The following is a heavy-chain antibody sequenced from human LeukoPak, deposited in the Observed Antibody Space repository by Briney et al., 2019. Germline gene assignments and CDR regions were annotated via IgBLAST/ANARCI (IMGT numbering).Heavy chain of an antibody. CDR1: GGSISSSSYY. Sequence: SETLSLTCTVSGGSISSSSYYWGWIRQPPGTGLEWLGGIYYSGSTYYNPSLKSRVTISVDTSKNQFSLKLSSVTPEDTAVYYCAREERMIPGYFDYWGQGTLVTVSS. J-gene: IGHJ4*02. CDR3: AREERMIPGYFDY. CDR2: IYYSGST. D-gene: IGHD1-1*01. V-gene: IGHV4-39*02.